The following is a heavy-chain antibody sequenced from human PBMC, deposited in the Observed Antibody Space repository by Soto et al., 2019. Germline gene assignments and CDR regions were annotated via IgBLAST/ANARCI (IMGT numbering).Heavy chain of an antibody. CDR3: ARRDYNILTGYFSYGTDV. J-gene: IGHJ6*02. CDR2: IDPSDSYT. Sequence: GESLKISCKGSGYSFTSYWISWVRQMPGKGLEWMGRIDPSDSYTNYSPSFQGQVTISVDRSISTAYLQWTSLKASDTAIYYCARRDYNILTGYFSYGTDVWGQGTAVTVSS. D-gene: IGHD3-9*01. V-gene: IGHV5-10-1*04. CDR1: GYSFTSYW.